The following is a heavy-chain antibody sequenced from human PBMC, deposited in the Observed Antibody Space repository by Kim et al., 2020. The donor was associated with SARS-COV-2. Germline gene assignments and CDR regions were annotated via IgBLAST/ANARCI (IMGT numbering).Heavy chain of an antibody. CDR3: ARFVGRFTAMINY. D-gene: IGHD5-18*01. V-gene: IGHV4-39*01. Sequence: YNPALQSRVTISVDTSKYQFSLKLSSVTAADTSIYYCARFVGRFTAMINYWGQGTLVTVSS. J-gene: IGHJ4*02.